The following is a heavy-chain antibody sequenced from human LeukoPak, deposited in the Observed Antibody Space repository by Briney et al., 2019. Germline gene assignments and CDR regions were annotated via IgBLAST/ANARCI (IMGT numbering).Heavy chain of an antibody. J-gene: IGHJ6*02. V-gene: IGHV1-18*01. D-gene: IGHD3-22*01. CDR3: ARDKYYDSSGYYYSRTDYYYYGMDV. CDR1: GYTFTSYG. Sequence: ASVKVSCKASGYTFTSYGISWVRQAPGQGLEWMGWISAYNGNTNSAQKLQGRVTMTTDTSTSTDYMELRSLRSDDTAVYYCARDKYYDSSGYYYSRTDYYYYGMDVWGQGTTVTVSS. CDR2: ISAYNGNT.